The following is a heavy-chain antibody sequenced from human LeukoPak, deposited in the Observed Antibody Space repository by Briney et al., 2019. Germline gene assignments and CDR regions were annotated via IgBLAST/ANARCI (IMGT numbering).Heavy chain of an antibody. J-gene: IGHJ4*02. CDR2: ISSSSSYI. CDR1: GFTFSSYS. V-gene: IGHV3-21*01. D-gene: IGHD1-7*01. Sequence: PGGSLRLSCAASGFTFSSYSMNWVRQAPGKGLEWVSSISSSSSYIYYADPVKGRFTISRDNAKNSLYLQMNSLRAEDTAVYYCARAHNWKYGSFDFWGQGTLVTVSS. CDR3: ARAHNWKYGSFDF.